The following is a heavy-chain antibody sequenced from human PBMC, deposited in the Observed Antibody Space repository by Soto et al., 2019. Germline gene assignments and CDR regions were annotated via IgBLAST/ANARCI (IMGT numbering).Heavy chain of an antibody. CDR3: TTDQGGYSGYDAVDDY. D-gene: IGHD5-12*01. CDR2: IKSKTDGGTT. CDR1: GFTFSNAW. J-gene: IGHJ4*02. V-gene: IGHV3-15*01. Sequence: GGSLRLSCAASGFTFSNAWMSWVRQAPGKGLEWVGRIKSKTDGGTTDYAAPVKGRFTISRDDSKNTLYLQMNSLKTEDTAVYYCTTDQGGYSGYDAVDDYWGQGTLVTVSS.